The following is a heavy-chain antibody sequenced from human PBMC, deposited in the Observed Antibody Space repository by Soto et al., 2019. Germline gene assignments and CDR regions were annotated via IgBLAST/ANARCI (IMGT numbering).Heavy chain of an antibody. CDR2: ISWNGASI. V-gene: IGHV3-9*01. CDR3: ANLPLYGSGFDC. J-gene: IGHJ4*02. Sequence: EVQLVESGGGLVQPGRSLRLSCAASGFTFDDYAIHWVRQAPGRGLEWVAAISWNGASIGYADSVKGRFTISRDNAKNSLHLQMNSLRSEDTALYYCANLPLYGSGFDCWGQGTLVTVSS. CDR1: GFTFDDYA. D-gene: IGHD3-10*01.